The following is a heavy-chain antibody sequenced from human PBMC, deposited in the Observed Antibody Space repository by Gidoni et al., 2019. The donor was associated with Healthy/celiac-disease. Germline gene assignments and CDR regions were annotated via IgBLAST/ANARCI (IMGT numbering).Heavy chain of an antibody. V-gene: IGHV3-21*01. CDR3: ARPSIKGIDY. CDR2: ISSSSSYI. CDR1: GFTFSSYS. Sequence: EVQLVESGGGLVKPGGSLRLSCAASGFTFSSYSMNWVHQAPGKGLEWVSSISSSSSYIYYADSVKSRFTISRDNAKNSLYLQMNSLRAEDTAVYYCARPSIKGIDYWGQGTLVTVSS. J-gene: IGHJ4*02. D-gene: IGHD3-10*01.